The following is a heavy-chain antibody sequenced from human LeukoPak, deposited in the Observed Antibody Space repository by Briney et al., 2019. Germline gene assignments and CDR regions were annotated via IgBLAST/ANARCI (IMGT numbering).Heavy chain of an antibody. D-gene: IGHD3-3*01. V-gene: IGHV3-23*01. CDR2: LSGSGAGT. J-gene: IGHJ5*02. CDR1: GFTFSDYA. CDR3: AKDSSSYDFWSGYPTEFDP. Sequence: GGSLRLSCAASGFTFSDYALGWVRQAPGRGLEWVATLSGSGAGTYYSDSVQGRFTISRDNSKNTLYLQMNSLRAEDTAVYYCAKDSSSYDFWSGYPTEFDPWGQGTLVTVSS.